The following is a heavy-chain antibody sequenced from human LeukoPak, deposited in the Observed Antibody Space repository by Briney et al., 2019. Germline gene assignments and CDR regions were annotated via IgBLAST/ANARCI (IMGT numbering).Heavy chain of an antibody. Sequence: SETLSLTCTVSGGSMNNYYWSWIRQPPGKGLEWIGYIYYSGSTYYNPSLKSRVTISVDTSKNQFSLKLSSVTAADTAVYYCARANDGSGSYGCWGQGTLVTVSS. V-gene: IGHV4-30-4*01. CDR1: GGSMNNYY. J-gene: IGHJ4*02. CDR2: IYYSGST. D-gene: IGHD3-10*01. CDR3: ARANDGSGSYGC.